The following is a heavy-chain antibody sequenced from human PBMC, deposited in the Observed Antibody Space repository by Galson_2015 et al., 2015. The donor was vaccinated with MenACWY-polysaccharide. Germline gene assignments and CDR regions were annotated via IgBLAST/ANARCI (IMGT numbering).Heavy chain of an antibody. CDR3: ARGYSAYD. D-gene: IGHD5-12*01. V-gene: IGHV3-74*01. Sequence: SLRLSCAASGFTFSTYWMHWVRHAPGKGLVWVSRIKSDGSSTNYADSMKGRFTISRDNAKNTLYLQMNSLRAEDMALYYCARGYSAYDWGQGTLVTVSS. CDR2: IKSDGSST. CDR1: GFTFSTYW. J-gene: IGHJ4*02.